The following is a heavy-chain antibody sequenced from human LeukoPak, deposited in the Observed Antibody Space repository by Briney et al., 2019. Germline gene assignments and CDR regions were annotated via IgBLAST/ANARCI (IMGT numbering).Heavy chain of an antibody. J-gene: IGHJ4*02. V-gene: IGHV4-30-4*01. Sequence: SETLSLTCTVSGGSISSDDYYWSWIRQPPGKGLEWIGYIYYSGSTYYNPSLKSRVTMSVDTSKNQFSLKLSYVTAADTAVYYCARVGSDGSLDYWGQGTLVTVSS. CDR1: GGSISSDDYY. CDR3: ARVGSDGSLDY. CDR2: IYYSGST. D-gene: IGHD3-22*01.